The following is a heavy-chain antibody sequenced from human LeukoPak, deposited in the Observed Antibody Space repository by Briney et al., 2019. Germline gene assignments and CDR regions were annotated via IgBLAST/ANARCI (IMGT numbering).Heavy chain of an antibody. V-gene: IGHV4-34*01. Sequence: SETLSLTCAVYGGSFSGYYWSWIRQPPGKGLEWIGEINHSGSTNYNPSLKSRVTISVDTSKNQFSLKLSSVTAADTAVYYCARRNFRIAYSIVVVPSQRYYMDVWGKGTTVTVSS. D-gene: IGHD2-2*01. CDR2: INHSGST. J-gene: IGHJ6*03. CDR1: GGSFSGYY. CDR3: ARRNFRIAYSIVVVPSQRYYMDV.